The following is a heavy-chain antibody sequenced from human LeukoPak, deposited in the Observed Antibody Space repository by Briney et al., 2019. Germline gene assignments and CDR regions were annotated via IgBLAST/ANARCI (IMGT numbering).Heavy chain of an antibody. CDR3: ARAKPKNMVRGLIMRRESRYYFDY. CDR1: GFSVSSNY. J-gene: IGHJ4*02. CDR2: IYSGGST. Sequence: GGSLRLSCAASGFSVSSNYMSWVRQAPGKGLEWVSVIYSGGSTCYADSVKGRFTISTDNSKSTLYIQMNSLRAEDTAVYYCARAKPKNMVRGLIMRRESRYYFDYWGQGTLVTVSS. V-gene: IGHV3-53*01. D-gene: IGHD3-10*01.